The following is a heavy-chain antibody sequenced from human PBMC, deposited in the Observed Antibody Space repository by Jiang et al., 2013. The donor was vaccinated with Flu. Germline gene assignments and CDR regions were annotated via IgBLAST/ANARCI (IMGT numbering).Heavy chain of an antibody. CDR2: IYYSGRT. Sequence: SISNGDYYWSWIRQHPGKGLEWIGYIYYSGRTYYNPSLKSRVTISVDTSKNQFSPKLSSVIAADTAVYYCARWGSGSYSGAFDIWGQGTMVTVSS. V-gene: IGHV4-31*02. CDR3: ARWGSGSYSGAFDI. J-gene: IGHJ3*02. CDR1: SISNGDYY. D-gene: IGHD3-10*01.